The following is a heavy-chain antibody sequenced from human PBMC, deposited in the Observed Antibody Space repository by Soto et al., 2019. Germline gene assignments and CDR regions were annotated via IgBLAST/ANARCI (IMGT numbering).Heavy chain of an antibody. D-gene: IGHD3-10*01. Sequence: QVQLQQWGAGLLKPSETLSLTCAVYGGSFSGYYWSWIRQPPGKGLEWIGEINHSGSTNYNPSLKSRVTNAEDTSKNSFSLKLSSVTAADTAVYYCARSFPSFPGWFDTWGQGTLVTVSS. CDR1: GGSFSGYY. J-gene: IGHJ5*02. V-gene: IGHV4-34*01. CDR3: ARSFPSFPGWFDT. CDR2: INHSGST.